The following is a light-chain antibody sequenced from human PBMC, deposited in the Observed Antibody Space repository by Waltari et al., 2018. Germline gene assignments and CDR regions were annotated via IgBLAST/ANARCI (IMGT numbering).Light chain of an antibody. J-gene: IGLJ2*01. V-gene: IGLV2-23*02. CDR2: AVS. CDR3: SSYAGSSKGV. CDR1: SRDVGNYKR. Sequence: QSALTQPASVSGSPGQPITISCTGTSRDVGNYKRVSWYQQHPGKAPKLMIYAVSKRPSGVSDRCSGSKSGDMASLTIFGLQPEDEAEYFCSSYAGSSKGVFGGGTKVTVL.